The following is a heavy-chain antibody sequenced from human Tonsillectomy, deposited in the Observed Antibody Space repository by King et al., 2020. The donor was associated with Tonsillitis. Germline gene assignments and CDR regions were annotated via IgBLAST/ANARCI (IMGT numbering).Heavy chain of an antibody. CDR1: GFTFNNYG. Sequence: VQLVESGGGVVQPGRSLRLSCAASGFTFNNYGMHWVRQAPGKGLEWVAVISYDGSNKYYGDSVKGRFTISRDNSKNTLFLQMNSLRTEDTAVYYCAIVSGGNFAWYFDLWGRGTLVIVST. V-gene: IGHV3-30*03. CDR2: ISYDGSNK. D-gene: IGHD2-15*01. J-gene: IGHJ2*01. CDR3: AIVSGGNFAWYFDL.